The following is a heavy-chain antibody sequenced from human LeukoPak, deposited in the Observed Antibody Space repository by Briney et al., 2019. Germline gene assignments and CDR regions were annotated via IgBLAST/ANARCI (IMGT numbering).Heavy chain of an antibody. Sequence: SQTLSLTCTVSGGSISSGSYYWSWIRQPAGKGLEWIGRIYTSGSTNYNPSLKSRVTISVDTSKNQFSLKLSSVTAADTAVYYCAREKSGWYGANNWFDPWGQGTLVTVSS. J-gene: IGHJ5*02. CDR1: GGSISSGSYY. V-gene: IGHV4-61*02. D-gene: IGHD6-19*01. CDR3: AREKSGWYGANNWFDP. CDR2: IYTSGST.